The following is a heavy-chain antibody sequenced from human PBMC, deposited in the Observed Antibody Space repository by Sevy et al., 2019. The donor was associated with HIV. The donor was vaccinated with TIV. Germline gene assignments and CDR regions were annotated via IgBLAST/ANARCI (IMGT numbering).Heavy chain of an antibody. Sequence: ASVKVSCKASGYTFTSYGISWVRQAPGQGLEWMGWISAYNGNTNYAQKLQGRVTMTTDKSTSTAYMELRSLRSDDTAVYYCARAIAAAVYYYYYYMDVWGKGTTVTVSS. CDR3: ARAIAAAVYYYYYYMDV. D-gene: IGHD6-13*01. CDR2: ISAYNGNT. V-gene: IGHV1-18*01. CDR1: GYTFTSYG. J-gene: IGHJ6*03.